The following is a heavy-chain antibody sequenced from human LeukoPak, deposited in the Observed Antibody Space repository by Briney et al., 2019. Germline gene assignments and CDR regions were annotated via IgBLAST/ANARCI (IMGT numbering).Heavy chain of an antibody. CDR1: GYTFTSYY. Sequence: GASVKVSCKASGYTFTSYYMHWVRQAPGQGLEWMGWINPNSGGTNYAQKLQGRVTMTTDTSTSTAYMELRSLRSDDTAVYYCAREGRSLRWELLWPDAFDIWGQGTMVTVSS. J-gene: IGHJ3*02. CDR2: INPNSGGT. D-gene: IGHD1-26*01. V-gene: IGHV1-2*02. CDR3: AREGRSLRWELLWPDAFDI.